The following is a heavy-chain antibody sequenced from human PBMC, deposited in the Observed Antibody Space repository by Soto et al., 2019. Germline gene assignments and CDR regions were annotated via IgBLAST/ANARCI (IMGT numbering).Heavy chain of an antibody. J-gene: IGHJ4*02. V-gene: IGHV3-48*02. Sequence: EVQLVESGGGLVQPGGSLRLSCAASGFSFSSYSMNWVRQAPGKGLEWVSQISSSSNTIYYADSVKGRFTISRDNAKKSVYLPMDSLTDEDTAVYYCASDSLTHYGGNLDYWGQGTRVTVSS. D-gene: IGHD4-17*01. CDR1: GFSFSSYS. CDR3: ASDSLTHYGGNLDY. CDR2: ISSSSNTI.